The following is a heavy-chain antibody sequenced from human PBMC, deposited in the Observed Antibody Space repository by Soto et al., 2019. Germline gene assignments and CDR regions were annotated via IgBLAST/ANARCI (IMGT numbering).Heavy chain of an antibody. Sequence: GGSLTRSCAASGFTYSSSDMSWDRQNPGKGLEWVSGISDSGVSTYYADSVKGRFTISRDNSKNTLYVQMNSLRAEDTAVYYCARGHGYSYPLPDYWGQGTLVTVSS. J-gene: IGHJ4*02. CDR1: GFTYSSSD. CDR2: ISDSGVST. CDR3: ARGHGYSYPLPDY. D-gene: IGHD5-18*01. V-gene: IGHV3-23*01.